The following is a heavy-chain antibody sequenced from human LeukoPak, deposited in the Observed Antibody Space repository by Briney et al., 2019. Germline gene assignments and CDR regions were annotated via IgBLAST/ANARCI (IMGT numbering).Heavy chain of an antibody. CDR3: ARVGCSTSCYGLGYFYYYMDV. CDR2: ISYDGSSR. D-gene: IGHD2-2*01. J-gene: IGHJ6*03. CDR1: GFTFSTYG. V-gene: IGHV3-30*03. Sequence: GGSLRLSCAASGFTFSTYGMDWVRQAPGKGLEWVAVISYDGSSRYYADSVKSRFTVSSNNSKNTLYLQMKSMRAEDTAVYYCARVGCSTSCYGLGYFYYYMDVWGKGTTVTVSS.